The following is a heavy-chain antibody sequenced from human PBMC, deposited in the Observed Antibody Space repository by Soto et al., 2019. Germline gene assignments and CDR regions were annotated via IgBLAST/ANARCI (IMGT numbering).Heavy chain of an antibody. Sequence: PGGSLRLSCAASGFTFSSYSMNWVRQAPGKGLEWISYISSTIGTIYYADSVKGRFTISRDNAKNSLYLQMNSLRAEDTAVYYCARDVLTITSLFDYWGQGTVVTLSS. CDR3: ARDVLTITSLFDY. J-gene: IGHJ4*02. CDR1: GFTFSSYS. V-gene: IGHV3-48*01. D-gene: IGHD5-12*01. CDR2: ISSTIGTI.